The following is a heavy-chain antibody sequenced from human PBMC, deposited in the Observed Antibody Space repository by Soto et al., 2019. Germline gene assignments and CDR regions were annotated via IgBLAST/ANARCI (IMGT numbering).Heavy chain of an antibody. V-gene: IGHV5-51*01. J-gene: IGHJ5*02. CDR1: GYSFTSYW. CDR3: ARLDCSSTSCYKGGWFDP. CDR2: IYPGDADT. Sequence: GESLKISCKGSGYSFTSYWIGWVRQMPGKGLEWMGIIYPGDADTRYSPSFQGQFPISADKSIRTAYLQGSSLKASDAAMYYCARLDCSSTSCYKGGWFDPWGQGTLVTVSS. D-gene: IGHD2-2*02.